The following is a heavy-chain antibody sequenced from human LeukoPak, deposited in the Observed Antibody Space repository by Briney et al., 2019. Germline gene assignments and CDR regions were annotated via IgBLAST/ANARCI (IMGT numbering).Heavy chain of an antibody. Sequence: SVKVSCKASGGTVSNYAFSWVRQAPGQGLEWMGGIIPIFGPTNYARKLQGRATITTDDSTSTAYMQLSSLRSEDTAVYYCASGYCSSTACHSYYYYHMDVWGKGTTVTVSS. CDR2: IIPIFGPT. CDR3: ASGYCSSTACHSYYYYHMDV. J-gene: IGHJ6*03. CDR1: GGTVSNYA. V-gene: IGHV1-69*05. D-gene: IGHD2-2*01.